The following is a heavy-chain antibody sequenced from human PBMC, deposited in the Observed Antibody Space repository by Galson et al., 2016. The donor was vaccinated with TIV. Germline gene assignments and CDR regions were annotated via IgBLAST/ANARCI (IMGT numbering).Heavy chain of an antibody. D-gene: IGHD1-26*01. CDR3: ARDASGSYKDYYYYGMDV. CDR2: IIPTFGTT. V-gene: IGHV1-69*05. CDR1: GVIFNSYT. J-gene: IGHJ6*02. Sequence: SVKVSCKASGVIFNSYTFNWVRQAPGQGLEWMGGIIPTFGTTNYAQKFQGRVTITTDKSTTTAYMELSSLRSEDTAVYYCARDASGSYKDYYYYGMDVWGQGTTVIVSS.